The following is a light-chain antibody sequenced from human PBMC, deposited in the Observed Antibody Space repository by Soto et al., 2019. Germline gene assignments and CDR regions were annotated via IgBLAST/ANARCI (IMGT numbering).Light chain of an antibody. CDR1: QSVTTK. CDR2: GAS. Sequence: ENVLTQSPDTLSLSPGERATLSCRASQSVTTKLAWYQHKPGQAPRLLISGASSRASGVPDRFSGRGSETDFTLIISRLQPEDFALYYCQQYGGSPITFGQGTRLEIK. J-gene: IGKJ5*01. V-gene: IGKV3-20*01. CDR3: QQYGGSPIT.